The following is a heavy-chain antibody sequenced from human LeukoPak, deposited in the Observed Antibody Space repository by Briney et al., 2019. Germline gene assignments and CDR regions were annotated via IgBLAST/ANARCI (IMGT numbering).Heavy chain of an antibody. CDR3: AKDLWSVVTLTLDY. D-gene: IGHD2-21*02. J-gene: IGHJ4*02. Sequence: SGGSLRLSCAASGFTFSSFGMSWVRQAPEEGLEWVSTISGSGSITYYADSMKGRFTISRDNSKNTLYLQVNSLRAEDTAVYYCAKDLWSVVTLTLDYWGQGTLVTVSS. CDR1: GFTFSSFG. CDR2: ISGSGSIT. V-gene: IGHV3-23*01.